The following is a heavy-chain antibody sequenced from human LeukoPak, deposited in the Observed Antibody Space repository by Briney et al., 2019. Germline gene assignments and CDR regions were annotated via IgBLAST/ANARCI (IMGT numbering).Heavy chain of an antibody. D-gene: IGHD3-22*01. CDR2: IYYSGST. Sequence: WVRQAPGKGLEWIGSIYYSGSTYYNPSLKSRVTISVDTSKNQFSLKLSSVTAADTAVYYCAREFDSSGYYLYAIDYWGQGTLVTVSS. CDR3: AREFDSSGYYLYAIDY. J-gene: IGHJ4*02. V-gene: IGHV4-39*07.